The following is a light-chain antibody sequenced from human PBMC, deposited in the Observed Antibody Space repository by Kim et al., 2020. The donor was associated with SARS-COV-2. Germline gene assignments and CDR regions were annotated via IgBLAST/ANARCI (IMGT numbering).Light chain of an antibody. CDR3: ATWDDSVDVWM. J-gene: IGLJ3*02. CDR2: SDG. CDR1: SSNIGRNT. Sequence: GQRVTISRSGSSSNIGRNTVTWYQLFPCTAPQILSGSDGRRPPGVSDRGSCSTSGTSASLDISAPRSEDDADYNCATWDDSVDVWMFGGGTQLTVL. V-gene: IGLV1-44*01.